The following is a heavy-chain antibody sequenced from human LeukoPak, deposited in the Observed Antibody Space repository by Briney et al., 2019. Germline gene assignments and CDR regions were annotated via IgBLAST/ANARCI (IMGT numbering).Heavy chain of an antibody. CDR1: GYSFSSYV. CDR3: ARHLNCITSCPNY. CDR2: IYPRDSRT. J-gene: IGHJ4*02. Sequence: AESLQISCKGSGYSFSSYVIVSVRQMPGKGLEWMGIIYPRDSRTTYSPSFQGQVTISVDKSTSTAYLQWSSLKASDTAMYYCARHLNCITSCPNYWGPGTLVTVSS. V-gene: IGHV5-51*01. D-gene: IGHD3-10*01.